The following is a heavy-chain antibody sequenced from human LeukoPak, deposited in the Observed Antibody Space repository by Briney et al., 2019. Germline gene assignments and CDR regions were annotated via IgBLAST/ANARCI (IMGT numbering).Heavy chain of an antibody. Sequence: PLQTLSLTCAISGDSVSSNSAAWNWIRQSPSRGLEWLGRTYYRSKWYNDYAVSVKSRITINPDTSKNQFSLQLNSVTPEDTAVYYCARDIHSVWYYYYYMDVWGKGTTVTVSS. CDR1: GDSVSSNSAA. CDR3: ARDIHSVWYYYYYMDV. CDR2: TYYRSKWYN. V-gene: IGHV6-1*01. J-gene: IGHJ6*03.